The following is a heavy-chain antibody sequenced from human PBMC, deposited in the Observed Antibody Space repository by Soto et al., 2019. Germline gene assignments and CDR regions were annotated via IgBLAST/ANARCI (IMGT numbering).Heavy chain of an antibody. D-gene: IGHD1-26*01. Sequence: EVQLVESGGGLVQPGGSLRLSCAASGFTFSSYSMNWVRQAPGKGLEWVSYISTSSSTIYSADSVKGRFTISRDNGKNSLYLQMNSVRDEDTAVYYCAGRKVGAATSYYYYGMDVWGQGTTVTVSS. J-gene: IGHJ6*02. CDR2: ISTSSSTI. CDR1: GFTFSSYS. V-gene: IGHV3-48*02. CDR3: AGRKVGAATSYYYYGMDV.